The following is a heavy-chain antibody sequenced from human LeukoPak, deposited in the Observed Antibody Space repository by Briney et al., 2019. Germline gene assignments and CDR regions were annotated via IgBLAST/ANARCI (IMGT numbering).Heavy chain of an antibody. D-gene: IGHD5-12*01. CDR1: GFTLSSYG. V-gene: IGHV3-30*02. J-gene: IGHJ4*02. CDR2: IRYDGSNK. Sequence: GGSLRLSCAASGFTLSSYGMHWVRQAPGKGLEWVAFIRYDGSNKYYADSVKGRFTISRDNSKNTLYLQMNSLRAEDTAVYYCAKGVGPRTVDIVATTLDYWGQGTLVTVSS. CDR3: AKGVGPRTVDIVATTLDY.